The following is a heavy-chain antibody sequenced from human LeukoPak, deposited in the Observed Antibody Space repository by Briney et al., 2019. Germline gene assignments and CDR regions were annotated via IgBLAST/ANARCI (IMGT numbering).Heavy chain of an antibody. J-gene: IGHJ4*02. V-gene: IGHV4-59*01. CDR3: AKGGTYGGGADY. CDR2: IYNGGST. D-gene: IGHD1-26*01. CDR1: GGSYSGYY. Sequence: SETLSLTCAVYGGSYSGYYWSWIRQPPGKGLEWIGYIYNGGSTTYSPSLNSRVTISLDTSNNQVSLRLSSVTAADTAVYYCAKGGTYGGGADYWGQGTLVTVSS.